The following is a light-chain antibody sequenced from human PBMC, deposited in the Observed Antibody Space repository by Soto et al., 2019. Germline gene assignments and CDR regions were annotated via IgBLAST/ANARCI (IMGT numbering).Light chain of an antibody. Sequence: DIQMTQSPSTLSASVGDRVTITCRASQSINTWLAWYQQKPGKAPKLLIYKASSLGSGVPSRFSGSGSGTDFTLTISSRQPDDFAIYYCQQYNSHSSYTFGQGTKLEIK. V-gene: IGKV1-5*03. CDR2: KAS. J-gene: IGKJ2*01. CDR3: QQYNSHSSYT. CDR1: QSINTW.